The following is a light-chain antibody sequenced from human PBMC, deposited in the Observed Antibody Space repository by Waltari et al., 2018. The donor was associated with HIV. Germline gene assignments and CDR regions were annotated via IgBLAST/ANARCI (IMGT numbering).Light chain of an antibody. J-gene: IGLJ2*01. CDR2: EVS. V-gene: IGLV2-23*02. CDR3: CSYAGSYTFV. CDR1: SSDFGSYNL. Sequence: QSALTQPASVSGSPGQSMTISCTGTSSDFGSYNLVSWYQQHPGKAPKLMIYEVSKRPSGVSNRFSGSKSGNTASLTISGLQAEDEADYYCCSYAGSYTFVFGGGTKLTVL.